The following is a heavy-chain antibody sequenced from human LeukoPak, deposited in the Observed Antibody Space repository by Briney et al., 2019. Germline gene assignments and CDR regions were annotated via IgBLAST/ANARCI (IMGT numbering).Heavy chain of an antibody. CDR2: INKNGGDQ. CDR1: GFTFSSYW. D-gene: IGHD3-22*01. Sequence: GGSLRLSCAASGFTFSSYWMNWVRQAPGKGLEWVANINKNGGDQYYGDSVKGRFTISRDNTKNSLYLQMNSLRAEDTAMYYCTTYYDSGPSKDWGQGTLVPVSS. CDR3: TTYYDSGPSKD. J-gene: IGHJ4*02. V-gene: IGHV3-7*03.